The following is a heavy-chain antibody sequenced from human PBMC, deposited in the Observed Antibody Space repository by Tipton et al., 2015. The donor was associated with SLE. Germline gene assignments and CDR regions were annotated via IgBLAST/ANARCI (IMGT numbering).Heavy chain of an antibody. CDR1: GGSISSYY. J-gene: IGHJ3*02. Sequence: LRLSCTVSGGSISSYYWSWIRQPPGKGLEWIGYIYYSGSTNYNPSLKSRVTISVDTSKNQFSLKLGSVTAADTAVYYCARDGGDHIDAFDIWGQGTMVTVSS. D-gene: IGHD3-16*01. CDR3: ARDGGDHIDAFDI. V-gene: IGHV4-59*01. CDR2: IYYSGST.